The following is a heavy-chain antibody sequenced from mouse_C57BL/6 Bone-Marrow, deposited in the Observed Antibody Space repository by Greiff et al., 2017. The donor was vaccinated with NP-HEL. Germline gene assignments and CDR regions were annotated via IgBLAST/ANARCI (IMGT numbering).Heavy chain of an antibody. V-gene: IGHV1-55*01. CDR1: GYTFTSYW. Sequence: QVQLKQPGAELVKPGASVKMSCKASGYTFTSYWITWVKQRPGQGLEWIGDIYPGSGSTNYNEKFKSKATLTVDTSSSTAYMQLSSLTSEDSAVYYCARKGGGYYRFAYWGQGTLVTVSA. J-gene: IGHJ3*01. CDR2: IYPGSGST. CDR3: ARKGGGYYRFAY. D-gene: IGHD2-3*01.